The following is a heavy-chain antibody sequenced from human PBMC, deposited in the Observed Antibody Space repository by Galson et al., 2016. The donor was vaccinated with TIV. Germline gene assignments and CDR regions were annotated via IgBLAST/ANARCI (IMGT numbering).Heavy chain of an antibody. CDR1: GYIFANYG. Sequence: SVKVSCKASGYIFANYGITWVRQAPGQGLEWMGWISAYNGETDFAQRVQDRVAMTIDTSATTAYMELRSLRSDDTAVYFCARDRATLTIILVSDYYYGLDIWGQGTTVTVSS. CDR3: ARDRATLTIILVSDYYYGLDI. D-gene: IGHD3-22*01. V-gene: IGHV1-18*04. J-gene: IGHJ6*02. CDR2: ISAYNGET.